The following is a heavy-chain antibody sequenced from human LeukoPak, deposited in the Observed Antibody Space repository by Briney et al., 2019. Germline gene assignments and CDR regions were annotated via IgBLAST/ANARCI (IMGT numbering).Heavy chain of an antibody. J-gene: IGHJ4*02. CDR3: ARVSDFWSGFYDFDY. Sequence: GGSLRLSCAASGFTVSSNYMSWVRQAPGKGLEWVSVIYSGGSTYYADSVKGRFTISRDNSKNTLYLQMNSLRAEDTAVYYCARVSDFWSGFYDFDYWGQGTLVTVSS. V-gene: IGHV3-53*01. D-gene: IGHD3-3*01. CDR1: GFTVSSNY. CDR2: IYSGGST.